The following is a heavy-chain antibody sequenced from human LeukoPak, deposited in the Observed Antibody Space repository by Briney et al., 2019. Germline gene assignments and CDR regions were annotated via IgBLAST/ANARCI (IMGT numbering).Heavy chain of an antibody. D-gene: IGHD3-10*01. CDR2: ISYDGSNK. CDR1: GFTFSSYA. CDR3: ARDPITMVRGVIRWVFDY. Sequence: GRSLRLSCAASGFTFSSYAMHWVRQAPGKGLEWVAVISYDGSNKYYADSVKGRFTISRDNSKNTLYLQMNSLRAEDTAVYYCARDPITMVRGVIRWVFDYWGQGTLVTVSS. V-gene: IGHV3-30-3*01. J-gene: IGHJ4*02.